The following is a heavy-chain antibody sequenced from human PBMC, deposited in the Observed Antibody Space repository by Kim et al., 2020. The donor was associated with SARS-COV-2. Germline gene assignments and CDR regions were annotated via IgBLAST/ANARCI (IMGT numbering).Heavy chain of an antibody. CDR3: ARVLTGSYYYYGMDV. J-gene: IGHJ6*02. D-gene: IGHD3-9*01. Sequence: GRSLRLSCAASGFTFSSYGMHWVRQAPGKGLEWVAVIWYDGSNKYYADSVKGRFTISRDNSKNTLYLLMNSLRAEDTAVYYCARVLTGSYYYYGMDVWGQGTTVTVSS. CDR2: IWYDGSNK. CDR1: GFTFSSYG. V-gene: IGHV3-33*01.